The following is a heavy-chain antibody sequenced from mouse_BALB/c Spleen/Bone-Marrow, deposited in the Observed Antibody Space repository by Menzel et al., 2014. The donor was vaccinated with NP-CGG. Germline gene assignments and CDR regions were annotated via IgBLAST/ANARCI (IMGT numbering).Heavy chain of an antibody. J-gene: IGHJ4*01. CDR2: ISNGSSTI. Sequence: DVMLVESGGGLVQPGGSRKLSCAASGFTFSSFGMHWVRQAPEKGLEWVAYISNGSSTIYYADTVKGRFTISRDNPKNTLFLQMTSLRSEDTAMYYCARKGAMITHYYAMDYWGQGTSDTVSS. CDR3: ARKGAMITHYYAMDY. V-gene: IGHV5-17*02. D-gene: IGHD2-4*01. CDR1: GFTFSSFG.